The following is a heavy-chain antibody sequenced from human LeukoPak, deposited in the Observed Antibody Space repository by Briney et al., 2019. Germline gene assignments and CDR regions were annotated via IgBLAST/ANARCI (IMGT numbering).Heavy chain of an antibody. Sequence: SETLSLTCTVSGGSINSYYWSWIRQPPGKGLEWIGYIYYSGSTNYNPSLKSRVTISVDTSKNQFSLKLSSVTAADTAVYYCARATMFDYWGQGTLVTVSS. V-gene: IGHV4-59*01. J-gene: IGHJ4*02. CDR3: ARATMFDY. CDR1: GGSINSYY. CDR2: IYYSGST.